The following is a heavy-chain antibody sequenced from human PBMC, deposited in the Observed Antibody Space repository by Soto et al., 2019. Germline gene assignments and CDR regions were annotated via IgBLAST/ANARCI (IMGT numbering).Heavy chain of an antibody. Sequence: QVQLVQSGSESMQPGPSGKVSAKGFGKNLNIHPKIWWRKAPGQGLEWMGWINPNTGNPTYEQGFTGRFVFSVDTSVSTVYLQIFSLKADDSAVYYCARDRASGSFDYWGQGTLVTVSS. CDR2: INPNTGNP. D-gene: IGHD1-26*01. CDR1: GKNLNIHP. V-gene: IGHV7-4-1*01. CDR3: ARDRASGSFDY. J-gene: IGHJ4*02.